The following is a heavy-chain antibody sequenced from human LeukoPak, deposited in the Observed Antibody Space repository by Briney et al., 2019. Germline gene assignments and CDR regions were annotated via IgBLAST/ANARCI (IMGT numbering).Heavy chain of an antibody. D-gene: IGHD4-17*01. Sequence: PGGSLRLSCAASGFTFSSYGMHWVRQAPGKGLEYVSAISSNGGSTYYANSVKGRFTISRDNSKNTLYLQMGSLRAEDMAVYYCARKSDYGPFDIWGQGTMVTVSS. CDR3: ARKSDYGPFDI. CDR1: GFTFSSYG. J-gene: IGHJ3*02. CDR2: ISSNGGST. V-gene: IGHV3-64*01.